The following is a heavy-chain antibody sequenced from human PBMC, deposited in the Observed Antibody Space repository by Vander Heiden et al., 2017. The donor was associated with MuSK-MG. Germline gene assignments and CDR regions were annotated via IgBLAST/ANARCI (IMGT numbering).Heavy chain of an antibody. Sequence: EVQLVESGGGLVKPGGSLRLSCAASGFTFSSYSMNWVRQTPGKGLEWVSSISSSSSYIYYADPVKARFISVCDIAKNSLYLQMNSCRAEDTDAYYGASGRFHEGYCSGGCCYPVIYFDYGFQGNLVTV. D-gene: IGHD2-15*01. CDR1: GFTFSSYS. V-gene: IGHV3-21*01. CDR2: ISSSSSYI. J-gene: IGHJ4*02. CDR3: ASGRFHEGYCSGGCCYPVIYFDY.